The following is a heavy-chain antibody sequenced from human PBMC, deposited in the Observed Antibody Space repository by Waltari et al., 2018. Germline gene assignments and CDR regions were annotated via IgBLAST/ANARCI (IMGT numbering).Heavy chain of an antibody. D-gene: IGHD3-10*01. CDR3: ARTLLLWFGFDY. J-gene: IGHJ4*02. Sequence: QVQLQQWGAGLLKPSETLSLTCAVYGGSFSGYYWSWIRQPPGKGLEWIGEINHSGSTNYNPSLKSRVTISVDTSKNQFSLKLSSVTAADTAVYYCARTLLLWFGFDYWGQGTLVTVSS. CDR2: INHSGST. CDR1: GGSFSGYY. V-gene: IGHV4-34*01.